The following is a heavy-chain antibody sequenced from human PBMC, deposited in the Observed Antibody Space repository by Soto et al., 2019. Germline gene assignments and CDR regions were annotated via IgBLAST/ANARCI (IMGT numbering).Heavy chain of an antibody. J-gene: IGHJ4*02. CDR3: ATSNLNYYDSSGYRN. V-gene: IGHV4-31*03. D-gene: IGHD3-22*01. CDR1: GGSISSGGYY. Sequence: SETLSLTCTVSGGSISSGGYYWSWIRQHPGKGLEWIGYIYYSGSTYYNPSLKSRVTISVDASKNQFSLKLSSVTAADTAVYYCATSNLNYYDSSGYRNWGQGTLVNVS. CDR2: IYYSGST.